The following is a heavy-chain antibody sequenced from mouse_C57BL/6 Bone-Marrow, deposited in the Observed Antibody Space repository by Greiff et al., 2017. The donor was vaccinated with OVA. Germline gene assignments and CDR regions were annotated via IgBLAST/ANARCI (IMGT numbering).Heavy chain of an antibody. V-gene: IGHV1-64*01. Sequence: QVQLQQPGAELVKPGASVKLSCKASGYTLTSYWMHWVKQRPGQGLEWIGMIHPNSGSTNYNEKFKRKATLTVDKSSSTAYMQPSSLTSEDSAVYYCALFTTVVAGDYWGQGTTLTVSS. CDR3: ALFTTVVAGDY. J-gene: IGHJ2*01. CDR1: GYTLTSYW. CDR2: IHPNSGST. D-gene: IGHD1-1*01.